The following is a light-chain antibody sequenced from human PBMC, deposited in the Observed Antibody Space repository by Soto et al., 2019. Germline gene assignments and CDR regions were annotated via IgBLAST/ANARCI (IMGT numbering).Light chain of an antibody. CDR1: SSDVGGYNF. CDR2: DVN. Sequence: QSALTQPRSVSGSPGQSVTVTCTGSSSDVGGYNFVSWYRQYPGEAPKLMIYDVNKRPSGVPDRFSGSKSGNMASLTISGLQAEDGADYYCWSYAGSNIHYALGTGTKLTVL. CDR3: WSYAGSNIHYA. V-gene: IGLV2-11*01. J-gene: IGLJ1*01.